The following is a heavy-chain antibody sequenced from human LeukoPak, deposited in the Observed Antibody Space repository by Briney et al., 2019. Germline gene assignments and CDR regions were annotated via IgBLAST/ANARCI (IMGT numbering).Heavy chain of an antibody. J-gene: IGHJ4*02. V-gene: IGHV1-18*01. Sequence: ASVKVSCKASGYTFTSYGISWVRQAPGQGLEWMGWISAYNGNTNYAQKLQGRVTMTTDTSTSTAYMELRSLRSDDTAVYYCASSAAYDFWSDYYSDYWGQGTLVTVSS. CDR1: GYTFTSYG. CDR3: ASSAAYDFWSDYYSDY. D-gene: IGHD3-3*01. CDR2: ISAYNGNT.